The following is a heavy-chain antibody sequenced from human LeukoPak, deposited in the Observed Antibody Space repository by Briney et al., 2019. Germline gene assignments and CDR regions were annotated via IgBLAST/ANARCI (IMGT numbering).Heavy chain of an antibody. D-gene: IGHD3-10*01. Sequence: SETLSLTCTVSGGSISSYYWSWIRQLPGKGLEWIGYIYYSGSTNYNPSLKSRVTISVDTSKNQFSLKLTSVTAADTAVYYCARGGPWFGELRGYFDYWGQGTLVTVSS. J-gene: IGHJ4*02. V-gene: IGHV4-59*01. CDR2: IYYSGST. CDR3: ARGGPWFGELRGYFDY. CDR1: GGSISSYY.